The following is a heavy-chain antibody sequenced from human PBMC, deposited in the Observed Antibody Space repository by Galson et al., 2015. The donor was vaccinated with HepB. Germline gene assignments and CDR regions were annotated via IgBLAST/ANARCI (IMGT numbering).Heavy chain of an antibody. V-gene: IGHV3-33*01. CDR2: TWYNGTYK. J-gene: IGHJ4*02. CDR3: ARAPSTWYYFDY. D-gene: IGHD6-13*01. Sequence: SLRLSCAASGFTFSSYGMNWVRQAPGKGLEWVAVTWYNGTYKYYADSVKGRFTFSRDSSKNTLYLQMNSLRAEDTAVYYCARAPSTWYYFDYWGQGTLVTVSS. CDR1: GFTFSSYG.